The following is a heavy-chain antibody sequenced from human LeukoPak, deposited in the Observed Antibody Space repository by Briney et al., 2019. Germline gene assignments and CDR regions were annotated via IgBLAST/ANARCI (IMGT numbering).Heavy chain of an antibody. D-gene: IGHD3-3*01. V-gene: IGHV1-2*02. CDR3: ARTYYDFWSGYYRELYYYYMDV. Sequence: GASVKVSCKASGYTFTGSYMHWVRQAPGQGLEWMGWINPNSGGTNYAQKFQGRVTMTRDTSISTAYMELSRLRSDDTAVYYCARTYYDFWSGYYRELYYYYMDVWGKGTTVTVSS. J-gene: IGHJ6*03. CDR2: INPNSGGT. CDR1: GYTFTGSY.